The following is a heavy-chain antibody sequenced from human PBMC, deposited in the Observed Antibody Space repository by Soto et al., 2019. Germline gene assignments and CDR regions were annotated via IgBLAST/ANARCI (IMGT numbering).Heavy chain of an antibody. J-gene: IGHJ4*02. CDR1: RFTFSAYE. CDR2: ISTSGSTV. Sequence: PRLSCAASRFTFSAYEMHWFRQAPGKGLEWVSYISTSGSTVYYADSVKGRFTVSRDNTRNSLYLQMDSLRDEDTALYYCVRYCGTTLCNGVATRTFDYWGQGTLVTVSS. CDR3: VRYCGTTLCNGVATRTFDY. D-gene: IGHD5-12*01. V-gene: IGHV3-48*03.